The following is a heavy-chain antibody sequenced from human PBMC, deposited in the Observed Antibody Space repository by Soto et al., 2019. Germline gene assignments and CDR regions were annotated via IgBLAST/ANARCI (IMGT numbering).Heavy chain of an antibody. CDR1: GYTLTELS. Sequence: GASVKVSCKVSGYTLTELSMHWVRQAPGKGLEWMGGFDPEDGETIYAQKFQGRVTMTEDTSTDTAYMELSSLRSEDTAVYYCATDRYYDILTGYYSYWGQGTLVTVSS. CDR3: ATDRYYDILTGYYSY. D-gene: IGHD3-9*01. V-gene: IGHV1-24*01. J-gene: IGHJ4*02. CDR2: FDPEDGET.